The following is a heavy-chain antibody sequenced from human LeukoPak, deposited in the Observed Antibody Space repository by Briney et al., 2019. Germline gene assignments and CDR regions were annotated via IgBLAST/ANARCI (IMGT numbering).Heavy chain of an antibody. CDR2: INHSGST. V-gene: IGHV4-34*01. D-gene: IGHD5-18*01. J-gene: IGHJ4*02. CDR1: GGSFSGYY. CDR3: ARGPLGYSYGNY. Sequence: SETLSLTCAVYGGSFSGYYWSWIRQPPGKGLEWIGEINHSGSTDYNPSLKSRVTISVDTSKNQFSLKLSSVTAADTAVYYCARGPLGYSYGNYWGQGTLVTVSS.